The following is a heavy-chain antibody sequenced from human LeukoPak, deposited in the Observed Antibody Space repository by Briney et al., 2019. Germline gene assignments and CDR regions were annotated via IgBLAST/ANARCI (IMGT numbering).Heavy chain of an antibody. CDR2: IYHSGST. CDR1: GGSISSGGYS. D-gene: IGHD1-26*01. Sequence: SETLSLTCAVSGGSISSGGYSWSWIRQPPGKGLEWIGYIYHSGSTYYNPSLRSRVTISVDRSKNQFSLKLSSVTAADTAVYYCARDGSIRGYYYGMDVWGQGTTVTVSS. J-gene: IGHJ6*02. V-gene: IGHV4-30-2*01. CDR3: ARDGSIRGYYYGMDV.